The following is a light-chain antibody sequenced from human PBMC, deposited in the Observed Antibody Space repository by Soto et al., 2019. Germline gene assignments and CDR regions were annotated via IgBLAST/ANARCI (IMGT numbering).Light chain of an antibody. CDR2: QAS. CDR1: QSISTW. CDR3: RHYNSYSET. Sequence: DIQMTQSPSTLSASVGDRVTITCRASQSISTWLAWYQQKQGKAPKLLIYQASSLESGVPSRFSGSGAGTEFTLTISSLQPDDFATYYCRHYNSYSETFGQGTKVEIK. J-gene: IGKJ1*01. V-gene: IGKV1-5*03.